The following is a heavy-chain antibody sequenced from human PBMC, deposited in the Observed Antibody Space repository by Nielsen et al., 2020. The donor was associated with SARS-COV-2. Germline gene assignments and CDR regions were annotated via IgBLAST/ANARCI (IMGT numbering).Heavy chain of an antibody. CDR3: ARGRSGRGPQWLSDY. V-gene: IGHV4-61*01. D-gene: IGHD6-19*01. CDR1: GGSVSSGSYY. Sequence: SETLSLTCTVSGGSVSSGSYYWSWIRQPPGKGLEWIGYIYYSGSTNYNPSLKSRVTISVDTSKNQFSLKLSSVTAADTGVYYCARGRSGRGPQWLSDYWGQGTLVTVSS. J-gene: IGHJ4*02. CDR2: IYYSGST.